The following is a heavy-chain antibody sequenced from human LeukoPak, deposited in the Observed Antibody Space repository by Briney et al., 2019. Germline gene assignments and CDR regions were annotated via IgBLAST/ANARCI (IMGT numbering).Heavy chain of an antibody. CDR1: GYTLTELS. J-gene: IGHJ4*02. V-gene: IGHV1-24*01. CDR3: ATGTYGYDFWSGYSSAHFDY. D-gene: IGHD3-3*01. Sequence: GASVKVSCKVSGYTLTELSMHWVRQAPGKGLEWMGGFDPEDGETIYAQKFQGRVTMTEDTSTDTAYMELSSLRSEDTAVYYCATGTYGYDFWSGYSSAHFDYWGQGTPVTVSS. CDR2: FDPEDGET.